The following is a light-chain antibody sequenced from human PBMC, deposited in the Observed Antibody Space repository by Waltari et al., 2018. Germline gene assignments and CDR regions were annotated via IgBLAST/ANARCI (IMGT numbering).Light chain of an antibody. Sequence: QSALTQPASVSGSPGQSITISCTGTRSDVGIYHLFSWYQQHPGKAPKLMIYEGSKRPSGVSNRFSGSKTGNTASLTISGLQAEDEADYYCCSYAGSPFVFGTGTKVTVL. CDR1: RSDVGIYHL. CDR3: CSYAGSPFV. J-gene: IGLJ1*01. V-gene: IGLV2-23*01. CDR2: EGS.